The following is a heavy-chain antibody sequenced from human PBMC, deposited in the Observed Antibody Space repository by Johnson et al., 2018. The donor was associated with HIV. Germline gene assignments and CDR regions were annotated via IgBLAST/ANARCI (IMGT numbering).Heavy chain of an antibody. J-gene: IGHJ3*02. Sequence: VQLVESGGGLVQPGGSLRLSCAASGFTFSSYAMNWVRQAPGKGLEWVSVISGSGGSTYHADSVKGRFTISRDNSKNTLYLQMNSLRAEHTAVYYCAKASDGTWQHAFDIWGQGTMVTVSS. CDR2: ISGSGGST. CDR3: AKASDGTWQHAFDI. D-gene: IGHD2-21*02. CDR1: GFTFSSYA. V-gene: IGHV3-23*04.